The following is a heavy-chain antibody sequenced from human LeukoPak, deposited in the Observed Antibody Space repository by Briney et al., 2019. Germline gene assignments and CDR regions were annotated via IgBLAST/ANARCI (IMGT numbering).Heavy chain of an antibody. V-gene: IGHV1-2*02. Sequence: ASVKVSCKTSGYSFTDYYMHWVRQAPGQGLEWMGWINPYSGGTSSAQKFQGRVTMTRDTSISTVYMQVSWLTSDDTAIYYCARADRLHGGPYLIGPWGQGTLVIVSS. CDR3: ARADRLHGGPYLIGP. CDR1: GYSFTDYY. J-gene: IGHJ5*02. D-gene: IGHD3-16*01. CDR2: INPYSGGT.